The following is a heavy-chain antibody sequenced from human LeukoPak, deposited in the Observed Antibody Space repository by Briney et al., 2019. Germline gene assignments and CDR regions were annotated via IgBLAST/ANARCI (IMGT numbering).Heavy chain of an antibody. D-gene: IGHD2-8*01. CDR3: ARGGPYCTNGVCHYFDY. J-gene: IGHJ4*02. CDR2: IHYSGTT. V-gene: IGHV4-59*01. Sequence: SETLSLTCSVSNGSISYYFWSWIRQPPGKGLEWIAYIHYSGTTSHNPSLKSRVTISVDTSRNQFSLNLDSVTAADTAVYYCARGGPYCTNGVCHYFDYWGQGTLVTVSS. CDR1: NGSISYYF.